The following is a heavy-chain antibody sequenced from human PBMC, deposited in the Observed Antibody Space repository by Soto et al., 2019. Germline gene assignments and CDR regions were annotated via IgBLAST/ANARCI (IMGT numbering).Heavy chain of an antibody. Sequence: GGSLRLSCAASGFTFSSYGMHWVRQAPGKGLEWVAVIWYDGSNKYYADSVKGRFTISRDNSKNTLYLQMNSLRAEDTAVYYCARATGGRYYYYGMDVWGQGTTVTVSS. D-gene: IGHD2-15*01. CDR2: IWYDGSNK. J-gene: IGHJ6*02. V-gene: IGHV3-33*01. CDR1: GFTFSSYG. CDR3: ARATGGRYYYYGMDV.